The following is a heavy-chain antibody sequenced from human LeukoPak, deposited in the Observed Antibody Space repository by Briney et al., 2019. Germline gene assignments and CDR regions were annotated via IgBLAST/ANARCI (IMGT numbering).Heavy chain of an antibody. Sequence: GGSLRLSCAASGFTFSSYEMNWVRQAPGKGLVWVSRINNDGSSTIYADSVKGRFTMSRDNAKNTLYLQMNSLRAEDTAVYYCARGGFNHAFDVWGQGTMVTVSS. V-gene: IGHV3-74*01. CDR1: GFTFSSYE. CDR2: INNDGSST. CDR3: ARGGFNHAFDV. J-gene: IGHJ3*01.